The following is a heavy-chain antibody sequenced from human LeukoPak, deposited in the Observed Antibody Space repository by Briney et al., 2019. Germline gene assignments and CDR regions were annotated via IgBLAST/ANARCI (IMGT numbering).Heavy chain of an antibody. CDR2: IYYSGST. CDR3: ARHYYYGSASYYFIDY. D-gene: IGHD3-10*01. Sequence: SETLSLTCIVSGGSISGSSYYWGWIRQPPGKGLEWIWSIYYSGSTHYNPSLKSRVTISVDTSKNQFSLKLSSVTAADTAVYYCARHYYYGSASYYFIDYWGQGTLVTVSS. V-gene: IGHV4-39*01. J-gene: IGHJ4*02. CDR1: GGSISGSSYY.